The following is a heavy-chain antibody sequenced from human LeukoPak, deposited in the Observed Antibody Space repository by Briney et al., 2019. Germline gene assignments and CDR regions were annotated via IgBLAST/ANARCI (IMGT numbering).Heavy chain of an antibody. CDR1: GYSFTSYW. CDR2: IYPGDSDT. J-gene: IGHJ4*02. V-gene: IGHV5-51*07. CDR3: ASTYPTSKYYYDSSGYYPLNY. D-gene: IGHD3-22*01. Sequence: GESLKISCKGSGYSFTSYWIGWVHQMPGKGLEWMGIIYPGDSDTRYSPSFQGQVTISADKSISTAYLQWSSLKASDTAMYYCASTYPTSKYYYDSSGYYPLNYWGQGTLVTVSS.